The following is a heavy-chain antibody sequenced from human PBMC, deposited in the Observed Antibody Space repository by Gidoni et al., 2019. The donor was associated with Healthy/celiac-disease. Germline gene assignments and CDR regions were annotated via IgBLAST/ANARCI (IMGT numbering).Heavy chain of an antibody. CDR3: ARDIVVVPAALYYYYGMDV. V-gene: IGHV3-11*01. CDR2: ISSSGSTI. Sequence: QVQLLESGGGLVKPVGSLRLSCAASGFTFSDYYMSWIRQAPGKGLEWVSYISSSGSTIYYADSVKGRFTISRDNAKNSLYLQMNSLRAEDTAVYDCARDIVVVPAALYYYYGMDVWGQGTTVTVSS. J-gene: IGHJ6*02. D-gene: IGHD2-2*01. CDR1: GFTFSDYY.